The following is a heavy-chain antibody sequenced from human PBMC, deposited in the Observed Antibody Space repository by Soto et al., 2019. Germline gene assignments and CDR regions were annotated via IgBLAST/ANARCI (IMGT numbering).Heavy chain of an antibody. CDR3: AKASKGYTGYDLDY. CDR2: LSGSGSTT. Sequence: EVQLLESGGDLVQPGGSLRLSCAASGFSFGGYGMSWVRQAPGKGLEWVSALSGSGSTTYYADSVRGRFIISRDNSRDRLFLQMTSLRAEDTAVYFCAKASKGYTGYDLDYWGQGTVVTVSP. J-gene: IGHJ4*02. D-gene: IGHD5-12*01. CDR1: GFSFGGYG. V-gene: IGHV3-23*01.